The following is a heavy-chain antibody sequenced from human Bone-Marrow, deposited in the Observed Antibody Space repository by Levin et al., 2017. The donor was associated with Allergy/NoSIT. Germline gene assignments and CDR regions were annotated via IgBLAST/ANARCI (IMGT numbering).Heavy chain of an antibody. V-gene: IGHV1-2*02. CDR1: GYTLTAYY. Sequence: GASVKVSCKASGYTLTAYYIHWVRQAPGQGLEWMGWINPKSGGTKYAQKFQGRVTMTRDTSISTVYMEMSRLKSDDTAVYYCARDQAIYGSGSPDYWGQGTLVTVSA. D-gene: IGHD3-10*01. CDR3: ARDQAIYGSGSPDY. J-gene: IGHJ4*02. CDR2: INPKSGGT.